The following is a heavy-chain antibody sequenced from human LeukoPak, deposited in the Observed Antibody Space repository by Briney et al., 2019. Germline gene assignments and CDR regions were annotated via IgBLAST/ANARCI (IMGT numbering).Heavy chain of an antibody. V-gene: IGHV1-24*01. D-gene: IGHD1-26*01. Sequence: ASVKVSCKTSGYTFTGYYMHWVRQAPGKGLEWMGGFDPEDGETIYAQKFQGRVTMTEDTSTDTAYMELSSLRSEDTAVYYCATERGRVGAPVYWGQGTLVTVSS. CDR2: FDPEDGET. CDR1: GYTFTGYY. J-gene: IGHJ4*02. CDR3: ATERGRVGAPVY.